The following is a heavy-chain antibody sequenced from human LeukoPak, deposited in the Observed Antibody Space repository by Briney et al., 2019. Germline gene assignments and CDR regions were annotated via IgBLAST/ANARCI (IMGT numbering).Heavy chain of an antibody. J-gene: IGHJ5*02. CDR1: GYTFTSYG. Sequence: ASVKVSCMASGYTFTSYGISWVRQAPGQGLEWMGWISAYNGITNYAQKLRGRVTMTTDTSTSTAYMELRSLRSDDTAVYYCASRSCSGGSCYWDWFDPWGQGSLVSVSS. D-gene: IGHD2-15*01. CDR2: ISAYNGIT. CDR3: ASRSCSGGSCYWDWFDP. V-gene: IGHV1-18*01.